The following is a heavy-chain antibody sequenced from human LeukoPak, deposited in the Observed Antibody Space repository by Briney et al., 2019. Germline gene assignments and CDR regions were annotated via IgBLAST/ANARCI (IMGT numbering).Heavy chain of an antibody. Sequence: GGSLRLSCAASGFTFSSYSMNWVRQAPGKGLEWVSIIYSGGTTYYADSVKGRFTISRDNSKNTLYLQMNSLRAEDTAVYYCARVLAYCGGDCYSYWGQGTLVTVSS. CDR1: GFTFSSYS. D-gene: IGHD2-21*02. J-gene: IGHJ4*02. CDR2: IYSGGTT. V-gene: IGHV3-53*01. CDR3: ARVLAYCGGDCYSY.